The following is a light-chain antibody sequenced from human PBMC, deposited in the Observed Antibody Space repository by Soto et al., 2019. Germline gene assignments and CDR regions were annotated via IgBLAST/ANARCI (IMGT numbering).Light chain of an antibody. CDR2: DVY. V-gene: IGLV2-14*03. Sequence: QSALTQPASVSGSPGQSIAISCIGERTECDGHDYVSWYQQHPGQAPQLIIYDVYNRPSGVSDRFSGSKSGNTASLVISGLQAEDEADYFCTSYTASSPFYVFGAGTKVTVL. J-gene: IGLJ1*01. CDR3: TSYTASSPFYV. CDR1: RTECDGHDY.